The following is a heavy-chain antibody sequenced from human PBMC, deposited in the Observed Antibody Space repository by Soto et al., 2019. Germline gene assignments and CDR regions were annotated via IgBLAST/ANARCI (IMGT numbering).Heavy chain of an antibody. V-gene: IGHV4-31*03. CDR2: IYYSGST. CDR1: GGSISSGGYY. Sequence: QVQLQESGPGLVKTSQTLSLTCTVSGGSISSGGYYWSWIRQHPGKGLEWIGYIYYSGSTYYNPSLKSRVTISVDTSKNEFSLKLSSVTAADTAVYYCAREIPYYYDSSGPYFDYWGQGTLVTVSS. D-gene: IGHD3-22*01. J-gene: IGHJ4*02. CDR3: AREIPYYYDSSGPYFDY.